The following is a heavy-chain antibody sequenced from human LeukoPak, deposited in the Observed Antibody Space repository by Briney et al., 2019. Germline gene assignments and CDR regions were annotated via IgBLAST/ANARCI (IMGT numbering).Heavy chain of an antibody. J-gene: IGHJ4*02. V-gene: IGHV3-49*03. D-gene: IGHD3-22*01. Sequence: GVSLRLSCTASGFTFGDYAMSWFRQAPGKGLEWVGFIRSKAYGGTTEYAASVKGRFTISRDDSKSIAYLQMNSLKTEDTAVYYCTRDLPPYDSSGYYYDPFDYWGQGTLVTVSS. CDR1: GFTFGDYA. CDR3: TRDLPPYDSSGYYYDPFDY. CDR2: IRSKAYGGTT.